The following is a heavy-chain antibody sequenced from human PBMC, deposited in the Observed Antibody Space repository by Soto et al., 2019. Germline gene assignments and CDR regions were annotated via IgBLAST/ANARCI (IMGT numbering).Heavy chain of an antibody. J-gene: IGHJ4*02. CDR2: ISYDGNNK. D-gene: IGHD4-17*01. CDR3: ARGPSYSDSYFDY. Sequence: AWSLRLSCAASEFTSRNYAMHWARQAPGKGLQWLAVISYDGNNKYYADSVEGRFTISRDNSKNTVYLQMNSLRLEDTAVYYCARGPSYSDSYFDYWGQGTLVTVSS. V-gene: IGHV3-30*03. CDR1: EFTSRNYA.